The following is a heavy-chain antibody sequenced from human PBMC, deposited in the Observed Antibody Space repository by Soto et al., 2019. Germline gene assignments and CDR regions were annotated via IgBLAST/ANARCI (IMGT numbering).Heavy chain of an antibody. D-gene: IGHD5-12*01. CDR2: IYYSGST. V-gene: IGHV4-39*01. CDR1: GGSISSSSYY. Sequence: SETLSVTCTVSGGSISSSSYYWGWIRQPPGKGLEWIGSIYYSGSTYYNPSLKSRVTISVDTSKNQFSLKLSSVTAADTAVYYCARHQIVATILKPWGQGTLVTVSS. CDR3: ARHQIVATILKP. J-gene: IGHJ4*02.